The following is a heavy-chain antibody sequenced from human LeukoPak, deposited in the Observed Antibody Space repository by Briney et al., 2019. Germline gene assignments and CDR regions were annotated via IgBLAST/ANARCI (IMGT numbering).Heavy chain of an antibody. Sequence: SETLSLTCTVSGGSISSSSYYWGWIRQPPGKGLEWIGSIYYSGSTYYNPSLKSPVTISVDTSKNQFSLKLSSVTAADTAVYYCARHIPHSEAAAGRCWFDPWGQGTLVTVSS. D-gene: IGHD6-13*01. CDR3: ARHIPHSEAAAGRCWFDP. J-gene: IGHJ5*02. CDR1: GGSISSSSYY. V-gene: IGHV4-39*01. CDR2: IYYSGST.